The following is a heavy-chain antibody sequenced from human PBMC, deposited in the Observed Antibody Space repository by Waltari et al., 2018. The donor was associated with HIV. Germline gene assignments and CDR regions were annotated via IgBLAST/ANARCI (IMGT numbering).Heavy chain of an antibody. CDR2: ISAGDGSA. CDR3: ARAGLRGLIQDFDI. CDR1: GLLLADPY. D-gene: IGHD2-21*02. V-gene: IGHV1-46*01. Sequence: QVQLMQSGIEMRTPGASVRLSCRASGLLLADPYFHGGRQGPRQAFAWMGIISAGDGSANAAQKFEARVTLTRDLFTGTIHMDLMSLKPEDTAVYFWARAGLRGLIQDFDIWGQGTQLIVSS. J-gene: IGHJ4*01.